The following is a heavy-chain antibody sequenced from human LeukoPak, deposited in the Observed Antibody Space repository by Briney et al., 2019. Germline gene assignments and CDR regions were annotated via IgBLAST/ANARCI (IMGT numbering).Heavy chain of an antibody. CDR3: ARGDYYYSGMDV. V-gene: IGHV3-13*01. J-gene: IGHJ6*02. CDR2: IHTAGDT. CDR1: GFTISNYD. D-gene: IGHD2-21*01. Sequence: GGSLTLSCAASGFTISNYDMHWVRQKPGKGLEWVSTIHTAGDTYYPSSVKGRFAIPRENAKNSLSLHMNSLRDGDMAVYYCARGDYYYSGMDVWGQGTTVTVSS.